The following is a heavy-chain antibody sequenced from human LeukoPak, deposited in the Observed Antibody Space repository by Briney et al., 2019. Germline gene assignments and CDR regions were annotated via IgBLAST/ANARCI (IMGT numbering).Heavy chain of an antibody. J-gene: IGHJ6*04. V-gene: IGHV4-34*01. CDR1: GGSFSGYY. CDR2: INHSGST. Sequence: SETLSLTCAVYGGSFSGYYWSWIRQPPGKGLEWIGKINHSGSTNYNPSLKSRVTISVDTSKNQFSLKLSSVTAADTAVYYCATSRIGDGMDVWGKGTTVTVSS. CDR3: ATSRIGDGMDV. D-gene: IGHD2-2*01.